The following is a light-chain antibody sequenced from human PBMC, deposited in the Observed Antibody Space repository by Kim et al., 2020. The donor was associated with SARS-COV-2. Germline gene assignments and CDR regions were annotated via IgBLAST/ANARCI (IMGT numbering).Light chain of an antibody. CDR1: QNVDRDS. CDR2: ATS. V-gene: IGKV3-20*01. Sequence: SPGHRATLSCRASQNVDRDSLAWYQQKPGQAPSHLIYATSTRATGIPDRFSGSGSGTDFTLTINRLETEDFAVYYCQQYGGSPLYSFGQGTKLEI. J-gene: IGKJ2*03. CDR3: QQYGGSPLYS.